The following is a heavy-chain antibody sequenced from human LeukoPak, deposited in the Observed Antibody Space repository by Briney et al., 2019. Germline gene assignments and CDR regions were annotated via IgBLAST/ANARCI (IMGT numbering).Heavy chain of an antibody. V-gene: IGHV3-23*01. D-gene: IGHD1-14*01. Sequence: GGSRRLSCTASGFTFSTYSMNWVRQAPGKGLEWVSSISESGDTPYYADSVKGLFTISRDNSKNTLYLQMSSLRAEDTAVYYCAQLLDDNPIRWYFGLWGRGTLVTVSS. J-gene: IGHJ2*01. CDR3: AQLLDDNPIRWYFGL. CDR2: ISESGDTP. CDR1: GFTFSTYS.